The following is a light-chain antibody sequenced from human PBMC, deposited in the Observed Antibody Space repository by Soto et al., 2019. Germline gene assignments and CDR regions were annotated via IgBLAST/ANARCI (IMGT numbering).Light chain of an antibody. CDR3: QHRADWPRFT. Sequence: EIVLTQTPATLSMSPGGRATLSCRASHSVRTYVAWYQQKPGQAPRLLIYDTSNRATGIPARFSGSGSGTDFTLTISRLEPEDFAVYYCQHRADWPRFTFGGGTKVDIK. CDR2: DTS. CDR1: HSVRTY. J-gene: IGKJ4*01. V-gene: IGKV3-11*01.